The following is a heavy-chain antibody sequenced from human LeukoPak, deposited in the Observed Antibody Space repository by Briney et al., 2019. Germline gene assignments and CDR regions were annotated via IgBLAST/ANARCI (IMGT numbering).Heavy chain of an antibody. V-gene: IGHV3-21*01. CDR3: ARRYYDTTGYAFDI. CDR2: VGRDGSI. Sequence: GGSLRLSCVASGFTFNTYTMNWVRQAPGKGLEWISCVGRDGSIHYADSVKGRITISRDNAKDSLFLQMNSLRAEDTAIYYCARRYYDTTGYAFDIWGQGTMVTVSS. CDR1: GFTFNTYT. J-gene: IGHJ3*02. D-gene: IGHD3-22*01.